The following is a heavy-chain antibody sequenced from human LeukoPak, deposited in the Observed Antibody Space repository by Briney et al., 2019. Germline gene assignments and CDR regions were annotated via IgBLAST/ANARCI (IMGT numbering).Heavy chain of an antibody. CDR2: ISPVSSYT. Sequence: GGSLRLSCLASGFSFNSYTMYWVREAPGKGLEWVSTISPVSSYTWYAESVKGRFTISRDNPKNSLYLQMNSLRAEDTALYYCAKDYCGGDCYSGWYFDLWGRGTLVTVSS. J-gene: IGHJ2*01. V-gene: IGHV3-21*04. CDR3: AKDYCGGDCYSGWYFDL. CDR1: GFSFNSYT. D-gene: IGHD2-21*02.